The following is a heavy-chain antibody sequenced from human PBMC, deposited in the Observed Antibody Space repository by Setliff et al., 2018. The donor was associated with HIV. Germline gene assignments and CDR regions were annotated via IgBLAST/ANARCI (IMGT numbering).Heavy chain of an antibody. J-gene: IGHJ6*02. CDR1: GFTVSGSD. CDR2: IYNNGNT. D-gene: IGHD3-16*01. V-gene: IGHV3-66*03. Sequence: GGSLRLSCEASGFTVSGSDINWVRQAPGKGLEWVAVIYNNGNTYYADSVKGRFTISRDASKNTLYLQMNSLGAEDTALYYCARDRRPVWGMDVWGQGTTVTVSS. CDR3: ARDRRPVWGMDV.